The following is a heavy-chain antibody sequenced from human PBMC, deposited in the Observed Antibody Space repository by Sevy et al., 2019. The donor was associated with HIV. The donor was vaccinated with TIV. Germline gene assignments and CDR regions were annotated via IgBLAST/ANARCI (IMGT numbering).Heavy chain of an antibody. Sequence: GGSLRLSCVASGFTLDSYCMSWVRQTPGKGLEWVANVKQDGSMKYYVDSVKGRFTISRDNARNLVYLQMNSLRVDDTALYYCVGAIAADDGFWGQGTLVTVSS. D-gene: IGHD6-13*01. J-gene: IGHJ4*02. CDR2: VKQDGSMK. CDR1: GFTLDSYC. V-gene: IGHV3-7*01. CDR3: VGAIAADDGF.